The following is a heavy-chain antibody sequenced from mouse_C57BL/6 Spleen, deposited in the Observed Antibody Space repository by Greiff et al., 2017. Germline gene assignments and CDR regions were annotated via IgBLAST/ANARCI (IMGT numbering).Heavy chain of an antibody. D-gene: IGHD2-10*01. Sequence: QVQLQQSGAELVRPGTSVKVSCKASGYAFTNYLIEWVKQRPGQGLEWIGVINPGSGGTNYNEKFKGKATLTADKSSSTAYMQLSSLTSEDSAVYFCARTYYLEAMDYWGQGTSVTVSS. CDR1: GYAFTNYL. CDR3: ARTYYLEAMDY. CDR2: INPGSGGT. V-gene: IGHV1-54*01. J-gene: IGHJ4*01.